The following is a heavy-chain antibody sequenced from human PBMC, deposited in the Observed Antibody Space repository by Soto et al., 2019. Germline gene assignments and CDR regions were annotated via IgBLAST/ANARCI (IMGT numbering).Heavy chain of an antibody. CDR3: AREGSYSAYNFAHGIQLWAFDF. J-gene: IGHJ4*02. CDR2: IFSSGST. CDR1: GGSINTFY. Sequence: SETLSLTCTVSGGSINTFYWSWVRQPAGKGLEWIGRIFSSGSTSFNPSLESRVAMSVDTSKNHFSLNLSSVTAADMAVYYCAREGSYSAYNFAHGIQLWAFDFWGQGALVTVSS. V-gene: IGHV4-4*07. D-gene: IGHD5-12*01.